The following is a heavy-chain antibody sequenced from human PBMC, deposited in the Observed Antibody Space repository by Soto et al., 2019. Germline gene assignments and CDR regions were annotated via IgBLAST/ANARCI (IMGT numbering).Heavy chain of an antibody. V-gene: IGHV3-23*01. Sequence: EVSLRLSCAASGFTFSSYAMSWVRQAPGKGLEWVSAISGSGGSTYYADSVKGRFTISRDNSKNTLYLQMNSLRAEDTAVYYCETGSGSSAFDSWGRGTRFTIAS. CDR2: ISGSGGST. CDR3: ETGSGSSAFDS. CDR1: GFTFSSYA. J-gene: IGHJ1*01. D-gene: IGHD2-15*01.